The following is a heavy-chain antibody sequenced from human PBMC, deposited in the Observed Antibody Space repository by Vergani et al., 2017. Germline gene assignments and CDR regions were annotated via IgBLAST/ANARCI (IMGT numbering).Heavy chain of an antibody. V-gene: IGHV3-7*01. D-gene: IGHD6-13*01. CDR1: GFTFSSYW. J-gene: IGHJ6*02. CDR2: IKQDGSEK. Sequence: EVQLVESGGGLVQPGGSLRLSCAASGFTFSSYWMSWVRQAPGKGLEWVANIKQDGSEKYYVDSVKGRFTISRDNTKNSLYLQMNSLRAEDTAVYYCAGVPTGSSWYSYYYYGMDVWGQGTTVTVSS. CDR3: AGVPTGSSWYSYYYYGMDV.